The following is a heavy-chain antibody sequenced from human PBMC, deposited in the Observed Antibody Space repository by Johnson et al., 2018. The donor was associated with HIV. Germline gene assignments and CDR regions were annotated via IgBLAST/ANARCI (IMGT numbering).Heavy chain of an antibody. CDR1: GFAVSANF. V-gene: IGHV3-66*01. Sequence: VQLVESGGGVVQPGRSLRLSCAASGFAVSANFMSWVRQAPGKGLEWVSVIYSGGSTYYSDSVKGRFTISRENSKNTLYLQMNSLRAEDTAVYFCARDFGTNILGAFDMWGQGTLVTVSS. D-gene: IGHD3-3*01. CDR2: IYSGGST. CDR3: ARDFGTNILGAFDM. J-gene: IGHJ3*02.